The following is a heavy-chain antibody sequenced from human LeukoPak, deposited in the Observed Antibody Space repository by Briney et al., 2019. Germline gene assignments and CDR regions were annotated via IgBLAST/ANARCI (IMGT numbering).Heavy chain of an antibody. CDR1: GGSISRGDYY. CDR3: ARASGAFDY. CDR2: IYYSGST. Sequence: PSQTLSLTRTFSGGSISRGDYYWSLVPQPPGEGLEWIGYIYYSGSTYYNPFLKSRVTISVDTSKNQFSLKLSSVTAADTAVYYCARASGAFDYWGQGALVTVSS. V-gene: IGHV4-30-4*01. J-gene: IGHJ4*02.